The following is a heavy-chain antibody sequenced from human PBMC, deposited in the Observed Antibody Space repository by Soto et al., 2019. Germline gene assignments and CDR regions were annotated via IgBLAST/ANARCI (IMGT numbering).Heavy chain of an antibody. J-gene: IGHJ3*02. V-gene: IGHV1-2*02. Sequence: ASVKVSCKTSGYTFTDYYTHWVRQAPGQGLEWMGWMNPKSGGAYFAQKFQGRVTLTRDTSIGTAYIEVNSLTSDDTAVYFCTRENIENSDGLYGAFDIWDPGTTVTVSS. CDR3: TRENIENSDGLYGAFDI. CDR2: MNPKSGGA. CDR1: GYTFTDYY. D-gene: IGHD5-18*01.